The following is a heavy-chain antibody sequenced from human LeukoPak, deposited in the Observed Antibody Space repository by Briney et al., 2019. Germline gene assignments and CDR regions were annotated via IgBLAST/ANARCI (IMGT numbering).Heavy chain of an antibody. V-gene: IGHV4-59*12. CDR3: ARMSEAYCSSTSCYPFDY. CDR1: GGSISSYY. Sequence: PSETLSLTCTVSGGSISSYYWSWIRQPPGKGLEWIGYIYYSGSTNYNPSLKSRVTISVDTSKNQFSLKLSSVTAADTAVYYCARMSEAYCSSTSCYPFDYWGQGTLVTVSS. J-gene: IGHJ4*02. CDR2: IYYSGST. D-gene: IGHD2-2*01.